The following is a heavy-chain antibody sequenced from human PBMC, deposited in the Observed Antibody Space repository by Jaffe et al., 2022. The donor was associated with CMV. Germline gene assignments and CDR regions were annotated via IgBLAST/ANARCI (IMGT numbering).Heavy chain of an antibody. Sequence: QVQLQESGPGLVKPSQTLSLTCSVSGGSTSSAGYYWNWIRQHPGKGLEWIGFIYHTGVTGYNPSLKSRVKISLDTSKNQFSLRVNSVTAADTAVYYCARENADCGADCNSHFDYWGQGALVTVSS. D-gene: IGHD2-21*02. CDR2: IYHTGVT. CDR1: GGSTSSAGYY. CDR3: ARENADCGADCNSHFDY. J-gene: IGHJ4*02. V-gene: IGHV4-31*02.